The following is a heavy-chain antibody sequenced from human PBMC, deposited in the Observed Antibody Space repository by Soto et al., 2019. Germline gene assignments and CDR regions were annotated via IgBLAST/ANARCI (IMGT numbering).Heavy chain of an antibody. D-gene: IGHD6-25*01. Sequence: PSVKVSSKASGYTFTSNDISWLRQAPGQGLGWMGGMNPKSGKTGFAQKFQDRLRLTSNTSITTAYMDLTGLMFEDTAVYYCARGRAGGAVKRSWFDPWGQGTLVTVSS. CDR1: GYTFTSND. J-gene: IGHJ5*02. V-gene: IGHV1-8*01. CDR2: MNPKSGKT. CDR3: ARGRAGGAVKRSWFDP.